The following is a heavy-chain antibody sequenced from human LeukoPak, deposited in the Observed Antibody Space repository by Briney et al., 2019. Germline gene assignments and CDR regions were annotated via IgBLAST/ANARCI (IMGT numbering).Heavy chain of an antibody. CDR3: ARASSCGAGCYYYFDY. J-gene: IGHJ4*02. D-gene: IGHD2-21*02. V-gene: IGHV1-2*02. CDR1: GYTFTGNY. Sequence: VASVKVSFKASGYTFTGNYLHWVRQAPGQGLECMGWINPNSGCTNYAQKFQGRVAMTRDTSINTAYMELSSLRSDDTAVYFCARASSCGAGCYYYFDYWGQGTLVAVSS. CDR2: INPNSGCT.